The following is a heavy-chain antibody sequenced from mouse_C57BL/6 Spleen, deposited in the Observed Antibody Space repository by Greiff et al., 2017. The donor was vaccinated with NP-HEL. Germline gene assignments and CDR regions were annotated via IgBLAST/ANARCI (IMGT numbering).Heavy chain of an antibody. CDR3: ARGATNSVTSFAY. D-gene: IGHD2-12*01. CDR2: ILPGSGST. J-gene: IGHJ3*01. V-gene: IGHV1-9*01. Sequence: VLLLQSGAELVKPGASVKLSCKATGYTFTGYWIEWVKQRPGHGLEWIGEILPGSGSTNYNQKFKGKATLTADKSSSTAYMQLSSLTTEDSAIYYCARGATNSVTSFAYWGQGTLVTVSA. CDR1: GYTFTGYW.